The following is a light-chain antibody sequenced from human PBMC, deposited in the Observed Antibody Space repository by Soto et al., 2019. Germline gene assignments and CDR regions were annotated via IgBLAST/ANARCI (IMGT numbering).Light chain of an antibody. CDR2: KVS. V-gene: IGKV2-30*01. CDR1: QSLVYSDGNTY. CDR3: MQGTHWPLT. J-gene: IGKJ5*01. Sequence: DVVLTQSPLSLPVTLGQPASISCRSSQSLVYSDGNTYLNWFHQRPGQSPRRLIFKVSSRDSGVPDRFSGSGSGTDFTQSISRVEAEDVGVYYCMQGTHWPLTFGQGTRLEIK.